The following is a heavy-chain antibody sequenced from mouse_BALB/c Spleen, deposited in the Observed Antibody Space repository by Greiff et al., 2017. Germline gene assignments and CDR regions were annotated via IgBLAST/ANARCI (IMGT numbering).Heavy chain of an antibody. J-gene: IGHJ2*01. CDR2: ISDGGSYT. CDR1: GFTFSDYY. Sequence: EVQVVESGGGLVKPGGSLKLSCAASGFTFSDYYMYWVRQTPEKRLEWVATISDGGSYTYYPDSVKGRFTISRDNAKNNLYLQMSSLKSEDTAMYYCAREKEATMFDYWGQGTTLTVSS. D-gene: IGHD3-2*02. CDR3: AREKEATMFDY. V-gene: IGHV5-4*02.